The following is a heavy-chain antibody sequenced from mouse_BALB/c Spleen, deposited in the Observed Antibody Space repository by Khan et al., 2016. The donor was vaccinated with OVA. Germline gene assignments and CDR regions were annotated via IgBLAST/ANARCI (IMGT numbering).Heavy chain of an antibody. D-gene: IGHD1-1*01. J-gene: IGHJ4*01. V-gene: IGHV3-2*02. CDR1: GYSITSNYA. Sequence: EVQLQESGPGLVKPSQSLSLTCTVTGYSITSNYAWNWIRQFPGNKLEWMGYISYRGTTSHNPSLTSRISIHRDTSTNQFFLQLTSVTTEDRATEYCARGKYYGYAMDYWGQGTSVTVAS. CDR2: ISYRGTT. CDR3: ARGKYYGYAMDY.